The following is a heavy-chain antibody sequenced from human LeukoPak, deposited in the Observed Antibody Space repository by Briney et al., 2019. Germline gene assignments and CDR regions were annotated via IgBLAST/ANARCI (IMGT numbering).Heavy chain of an antibody. D-gene: IGHD3-10*01. CDR2: ISGSGDST. Sequence: PWGSLRLSCVASGFTFSSYAMSWVRQAPGKGLEWVSGISGSGDSTYYADSVKGRFTISRDNSKNTLYLQMNILRAEDTAVYYCAKGLYHYYGSGGYTLDFWGQGTQVTVSS. CDR1: GFTFSSYA. J-gene: IGHJ4*02. CDR3: AKGLYHYYGSGGYTLDF. V-gene: IGHV3-23*01.